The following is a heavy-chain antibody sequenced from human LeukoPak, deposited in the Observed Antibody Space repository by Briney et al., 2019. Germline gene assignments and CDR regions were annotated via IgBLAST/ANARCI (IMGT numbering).Heavy chain of an antibody. D-gene: IGHD2-15*01. V-gene: IGHV1-18*01. CDR2: ISAYNGNT. J-gene: IGHJ6*03. CDR3: ARGYCSGGSCYSDHYYYYYYMDV. Sequence: GASVKVSCKASGYTFTSYGISWVRQAPGQGLEWMGWISAYNGNTNYAQKLQGRVTMTTDTSTSTAYMELRSLRSDDTAVYYYARGYCSGGSCYSDHYYYYYYMDVWGKGTTVTVSS. CDR1: GYTFTSYG.